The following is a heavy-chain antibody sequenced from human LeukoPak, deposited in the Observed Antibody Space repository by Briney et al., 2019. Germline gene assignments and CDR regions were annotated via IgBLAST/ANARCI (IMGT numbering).Heavy chain of an antibody. CDR1: GFTFSSYG. CDR2: MSYDGSNK. CDR3: AKAYYYDSSGPFDY. V-gene: IGHV3-30*18. D-gene: IGHD3-22*01. Sequence: GGSLRPSCAASGFTFSSYGMRWVRQAPGKGLEWVAVMSYDGSNKNYADSVKGRFTISRDNSKNTLYLQMNSLRAEDTAVYYCAKAYYYDSSGPFDYWGQGTLVTVSS. J-gene: IGHJ4*02.